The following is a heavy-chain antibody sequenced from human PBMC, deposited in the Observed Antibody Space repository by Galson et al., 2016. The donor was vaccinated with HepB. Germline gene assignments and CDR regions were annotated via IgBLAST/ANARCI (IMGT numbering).Heavy chain of an antibody. D-gene: IGHD2/OR15-2a*01. CDR3: AKRHEYCPPVGCSVDS. CDR1: GYTFTDSH. J-gene: IGHJ4*02. CDR2: INPNSGHA. Sequence: SVKVSCKASGYTFTDSHVHWVRQAPGQGLEWMGWINPNSGHANYAQKFQGWVTMTRDTSISTAYMELRRLKSDDTAVYYCAKRHEYCPPVGCSVDSWGQGTLVSVSS. V-gene: IGHV1-2*04.